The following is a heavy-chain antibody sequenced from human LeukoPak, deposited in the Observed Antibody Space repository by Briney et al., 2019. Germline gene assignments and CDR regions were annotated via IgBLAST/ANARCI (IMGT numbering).Heavy chain of an antibody. CDR2: IIPIFGTA. CDR1: GGTFSGYA. V-gene: IGHV1-69*13. D-gene: IGHD3-22*01. J-gene: IGHJ4*02. CDR3: AREALYYYDSSGYYSYYFDY. Sequence: GGSVKVSCKASGGTFSGYAISWVRQAPGQGLEWMGGIIPIFGTANYAQKFQDRVTITADESTSTAYMELSSLRSEDTAVYYCAREALYYYDSSGYYSYYFDYWGQGTLVTVSS.